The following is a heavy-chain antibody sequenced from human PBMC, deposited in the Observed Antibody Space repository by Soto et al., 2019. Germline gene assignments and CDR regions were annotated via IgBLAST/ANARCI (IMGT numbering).Heavy chain of an antibody. Sequence: SVKVSCKASGGTFSSYAISWVRQAPGQGLEWMGGIIPIFGTANYAQKFQGRVTITADKSTSTAYMELSSLRSEDTAVYYCARTPAMVREYAYYYYGMDVWGQGTTVTVSS. CDR2: IIPIFGTA. CDR3: ARTPAMVREYAYYYYGMDV. V-gene: IGHV1-69*06. J-gene: IGHJ6*02. D-gene: IGHD3-10*01. CDR1: GGTFSSYA.